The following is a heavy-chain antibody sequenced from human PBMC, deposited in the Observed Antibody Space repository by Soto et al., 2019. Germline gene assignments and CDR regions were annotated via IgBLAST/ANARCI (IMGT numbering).Heavy chain of an antibody. J-gene: IGHJ2*01. Sequence: AASVKVSCKASGYTFSDYGITWVRQAPGQGLEWMGWISISSGNTHFEESLQGRVTMTSDKTSTAYMELWRLRSDDSAMYYCARSCNYGSYWYFDLWGRGTLVTV. V-gene: IGHV1-18*04. CDR2: ISISSGNT. CDR1: GYTFSDYG. CDR3: ARSCNYGSYWYFDL. D-gene: IGHD3-10*01.